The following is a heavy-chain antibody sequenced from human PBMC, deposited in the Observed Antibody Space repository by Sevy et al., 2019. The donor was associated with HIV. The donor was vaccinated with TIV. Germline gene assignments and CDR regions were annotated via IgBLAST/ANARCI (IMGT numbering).Heavy chain of an antibody. CDR3: STDPIIVLLVTDGMDV. V-gene: IGHV3-15*01. CDR1: GFTFSYAW. J-gene: IGHJ6*02. Sequence: GGSLRLSCAASGFTFSYAWMSWVRQAPGKGLEWLGRIKSKADGGTTDYAATVKGRVTISRDDSKNTLYLQMNSRKTEDTAVYYCSTDPIIVLLVTDGMDVWGQGTTVTVSS. CDR2: IKSKADGGTT. D-gene: IGHD2-21*02.